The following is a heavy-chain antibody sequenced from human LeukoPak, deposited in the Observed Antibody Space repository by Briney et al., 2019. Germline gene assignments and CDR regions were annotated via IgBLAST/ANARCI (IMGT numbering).Heavy chain of an antibody. CDR1: GFTFSSYS. V-gene: IGHV3-21*01. D-gene: IGHD3-22*01. CDR3: ARVGVVAITTLDY. CDR2: ISSSSSYI. J-gene: IGHJ4*02. Sequence: GGSLRLSCAASGFTFSSYSMNWVRQAPGKGLEWVSSISSSSSYIYYADSVKGRFTISRDNAKNSLYLQMNSLRAEDTAVYYCARVGVVAITTLDYWGQGTLVTVSS.